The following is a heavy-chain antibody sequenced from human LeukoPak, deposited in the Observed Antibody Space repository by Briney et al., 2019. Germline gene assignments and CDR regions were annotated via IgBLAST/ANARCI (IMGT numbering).Heavy chain of an antibody. CDR3: AKSPPLRQMTTVTTDY. D-gene: IGHD4-11*01. V-gene: IGHV4-30-2*01. J-gene: IGHJ4*02. Sequence: PSETLSLTCTVSGGSISSGGYYWSWIRQPPGKGLEWIGYIYHSGSTYYNPSLKSRVTISVDRSKNQFSLKLSSVTAADTAVYYWAKSPPLRQMTTVTTDYWGQGTLVTVSS. CDR1: GGSISSGGYY. CDR2: IYHSGST.